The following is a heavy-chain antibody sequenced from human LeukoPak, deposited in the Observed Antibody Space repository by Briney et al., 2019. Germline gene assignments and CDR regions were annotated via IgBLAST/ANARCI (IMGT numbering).Heavy chain of an antibody. Sequence: SVKVSCKASGGTFSSYAISWVRQAPGQGLEWMGRIFPILGIANYAQKFQGRVTITADKSTSTAYMELSSLRSEDTAVYCCASAIVATENGMDVWGQGTTVTVSS. D-gene: IGHD5-12*01. CDR2: IFPILGIA. V-gene: IGHV1-69*04. J-gene: IGHJ6*02. CDR3: ASAIVATENGMDV. CDR1: GGTFSSYA.